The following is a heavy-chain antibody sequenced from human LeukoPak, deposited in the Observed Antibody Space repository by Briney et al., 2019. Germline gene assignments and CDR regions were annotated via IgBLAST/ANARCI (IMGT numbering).Heavy chain of an antibody. V-gene: IGHV3-23*01. CDR2: ISGSGGST. D-gene: IGHD6-19*01. CDR3: AKDIRGGIAVAGSDY. Sequence: GGSLRLSCAASGFTFSSYAMSWVRQAPGKGLEWVSAISGSGGSTYYADSVKGRFTISRDNSKNTLYLQMNSLRAEDTAVYYCAKDIRGGIAVAGSDYWGQGTLVTVSS. CDR1: GFTFSSYA. J-gene: IGHJ4*02.